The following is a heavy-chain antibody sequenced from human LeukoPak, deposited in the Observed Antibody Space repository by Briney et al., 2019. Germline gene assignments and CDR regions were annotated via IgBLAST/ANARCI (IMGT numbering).Heavy chain of an antibody. CDR1: GFTVSSNY. V-gene: IGHV3-48*02. D-gene: IGHD2-21*02. Sequence: PGGSLRLSCAASGFTVSSNYMSWVRQAPGKGLEWVSYISSSSSTIYYADSVKGRFTISRDNAKNSLYLQMNSLRDEDTAVYYCNRAYCGGDCYSDYWGQGTLVTVSS. J-gene: IGHJ4*02. CDR3: NRAYCGGDCYSDY. CDR2: ISSSSSTI.